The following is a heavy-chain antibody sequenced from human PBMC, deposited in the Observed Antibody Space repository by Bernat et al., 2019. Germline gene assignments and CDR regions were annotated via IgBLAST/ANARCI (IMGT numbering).Heavy chain of an antibody. CDR3: GTTEASKTRLEY. CDR1: GFTVSSNY. V-gene: IGHV3-66*02. CDR2: IYSGCCT. Sequence: EVPLVGSGGAFVQPGGFLRLSCASSGFTVSSNYMSWVRPAPGEGPEWVSIIYSGCCTYYVDSVKGRVTNSIDNSKNTLYLQMNSLCAGDTDVYYCGTTEASKTRLEYWGQGTLVTVSS. D-gene: IGHD1-1*01. J-gene: IGHJ4*02.